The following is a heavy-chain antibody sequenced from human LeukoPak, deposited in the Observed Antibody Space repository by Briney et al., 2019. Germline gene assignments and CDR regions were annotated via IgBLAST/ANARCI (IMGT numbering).Heavy chain of an antibody. Sequence: AGGSLRISCAASGFSFSNAWMSWVRQAPGKGLEWVGRIKRKTDGGTADYAAPVKGRFTISRDDSKDTLFLQMNSLRAEDTAVYYCAQSRYAFDHWGQGTLVTVSS. V-gene: IGHV3-15*01. D-gene: IGHD5-18*01. CDR1: GFSFSNAW. J-gene: IGHJ4*02. CDR3: AQSRYAFDH. CDR2: IKRKTDGGTA.